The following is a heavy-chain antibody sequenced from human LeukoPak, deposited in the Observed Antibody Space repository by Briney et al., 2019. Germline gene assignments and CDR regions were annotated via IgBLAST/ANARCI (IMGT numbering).Heavy chain of an antibody. CDR2: INGDESST. CDR3: ARGAKWAYYFGY. V-gene: IGHV3-74*01. J-gene: IGHJ4*02. D-gene: IGHD1-26*01. Sequence: GGSLRLSCAASAFTFNTYWMHWVRQVPGRGLEWVSRINGDESSTNYADSVKGRFTISRDNSKDTLYLHMNSLTAEDTAVYYCARGAKWAYYFGYWGQGTLVTVSS. CDR1: AFTFNTYW.